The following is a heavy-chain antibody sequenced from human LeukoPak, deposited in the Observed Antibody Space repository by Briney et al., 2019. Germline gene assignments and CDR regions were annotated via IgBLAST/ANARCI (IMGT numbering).Heavy chain of an antibody. CDR2: MNPNSGNT. V-gene: IGHV1-8*01. D-gene: IGHD3-9*01. CDR1: GYTFTSYD. Sequence: GASVKVSCKASGYTFTSYDINWVRQATGQGLEWMGWMNPNSGNTGYAQKFQGRVTMTRNTSISTAYMELSSLRSEDTAVYYCARDALRYFDWLPHLDYWGQGTLVTVSS. CDR3: ARDALRYFDWLPHLDY. J-gene: IGHJ4*02.